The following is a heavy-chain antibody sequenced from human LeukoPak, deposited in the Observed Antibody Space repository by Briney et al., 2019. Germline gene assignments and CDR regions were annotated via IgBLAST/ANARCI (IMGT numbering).Heavy chain of an antibody. D-gene: IGHD6-13*01. V-gene: IGHV4-34*01. J-gene: IGHJ5*02. Sequence: SETLSLTCAVYGGSFSGYYWSWIRQPPRKGLEWIGEINHSGSTNYNPSLKSRVTISVDTSKNQFSLKLSSVTAADTAVYYCARELRAAAARYGANWFDPWGQGTLVTVSS. CDR3: ARELRAAAARYGANWFDP. CDR2: INHSGST. CDR1: GGSFSGYY.